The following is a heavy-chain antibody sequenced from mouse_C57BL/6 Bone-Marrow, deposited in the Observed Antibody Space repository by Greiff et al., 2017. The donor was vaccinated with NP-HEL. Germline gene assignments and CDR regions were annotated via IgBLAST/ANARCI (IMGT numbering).Heavy chain of an antibody. D-gene: IGHD2-3*01. V-gene: IGHV8-12*01. Sequence: VKLMESGPGILQSSQTLSLTCSFSGFSLSTSGMGVSWIRQPSGKGLEWLAHIYWDDDKRYNPSLKSRLTISKDTSRNQVFLKITSVDTADTATDYCARIYDGYLYAMDYWGQGTSVTVSS. CDR1: GFSLSTSGMG. CDR3: ARIYDGYLYAMDY. J-gene: IGHJ4*01. CDR2: IYWDDDK.